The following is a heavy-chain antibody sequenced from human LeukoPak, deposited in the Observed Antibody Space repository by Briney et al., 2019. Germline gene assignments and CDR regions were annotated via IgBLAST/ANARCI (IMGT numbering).Heavy chain of an antibody. CDR2: INPNSGGT. D-gene: IGHD2-21*01. V-gene: IGHV1-2*02. Sequence: ASVKVSCKASGYTFTGYFMHWVRQAPGQGLEWMGWINPNSGGTKYAQKFQGRVTMTEDTSTDTAYMELSSLRSEDTAVYYCATGVIAIFDYWGQGTLVTVSS. CDR3: ATGVIAIFDY. J-gene: IGHJ4*02. CDR1: GYTFTGYF.